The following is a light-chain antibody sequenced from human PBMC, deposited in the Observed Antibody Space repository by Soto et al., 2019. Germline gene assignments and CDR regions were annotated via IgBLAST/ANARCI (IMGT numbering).Light chain of an antibody. Sequence: DIQMTESPSTLSASVVDRVTITCRASQSINNWLAWYQQKPGKAPNLLIYDASSLVSGVPSRFSGSGSGTEFTLTISSLQPDDFATYHCQQYDSYSPTFGQGTKVDIK. CDR2: DAS. V-gene: IGKV1-5*01. CDR1: QSINNW. CDR3: QQYDSYSPT. J-gene: IGKJ1*01.